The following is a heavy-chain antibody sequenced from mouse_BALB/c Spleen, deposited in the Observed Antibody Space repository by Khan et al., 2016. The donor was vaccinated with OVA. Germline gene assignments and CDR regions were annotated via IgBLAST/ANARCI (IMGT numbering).Heavy chain of an antibody. CDR1: GYTFTTYT. J-gene: IGHJ3*01. CDR3: VREGAYYRSDGGFAY. Sequence: QVQLQQSGAELARPGASVKMSCKASGYTFTTYTIHWVKQRPGQGLEWIGYIIPSNDYTNYNQKFKDRATLTADKSSSPAYMQLSSLTSADSAVYYCVREGAYYRSDGGFAYWGQGTLVTVSA. D-gene: IGHD2-14*01. V-gene: IGHV1-4*01. CDR2: IIPSNDYT.